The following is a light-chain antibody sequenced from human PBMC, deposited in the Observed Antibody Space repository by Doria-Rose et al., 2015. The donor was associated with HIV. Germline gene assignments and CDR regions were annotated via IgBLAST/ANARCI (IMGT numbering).Light chain of an antibody. J-gene: IGKJ2*01. Sequence: DIQMTQSPSSLSASVGDRVTITCRSSQSIDTYLNWYQQKPGEAPKVLIYAASTLHSGVPLRFSGSGSGTDFTLTIASLHPEDFAIYLWQQSYSTPYTFGQGTKPEIK. CDR1: QSIDTY. V-gene: IGKV1-39*01. CDR3: QQSYSTPYT. CDR2: AAS.